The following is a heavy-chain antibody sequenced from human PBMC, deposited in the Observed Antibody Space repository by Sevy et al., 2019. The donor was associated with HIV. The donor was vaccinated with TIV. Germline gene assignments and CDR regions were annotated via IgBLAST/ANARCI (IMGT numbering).Heavy chain of an antibody. CDR2: IRSKAYGGTT. Sequence: GGSLRLSCTASGFTFGDYAMSWFRQAPGKGLEWVGFIRSKAYGGTTEYAASVKGRFTILRDDFKSIAYLQMNSLKTEATAVYYCTRATGITMVRGVEYGMDVWGQGTTVTVSS. CDR1: GFTFGDYA. V-gene: IGHV3-49*03. J-gene: IGHJ6*02. D-gene: IGHD3-10*01. CDR3: TRATGITMVRGVEYGMDV.